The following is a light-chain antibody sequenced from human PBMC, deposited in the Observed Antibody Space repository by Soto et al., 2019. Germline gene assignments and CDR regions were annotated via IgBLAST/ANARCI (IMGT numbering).Light chain of an antibody. Sequence: ETVLKQRLCTLAWSTGESAILSCRASQSVRNDYLAWYQQRPGQAPRLLISGASSRATGIPDRFSGSGSGTDFTLTISRLEPEDFAVYYCQQYGDSPRTFGQRTKV. CDR2: GAS. V-gene: IGKV3-20*01. J-gene: IGKJ1*01. CDR3: QQYGDSPRT. CDR1: QSVRNDY.